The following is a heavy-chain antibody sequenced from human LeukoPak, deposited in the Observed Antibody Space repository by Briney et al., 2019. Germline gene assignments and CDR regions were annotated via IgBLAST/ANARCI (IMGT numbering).Heavy chain of an antibody. CDR1: GGSFSGYY. CDR2: INHSGST. CDR3: ARGKVTRDWYFDL. J-gene: IGHJ2*01. V-gene: IGHV4-34*01. D-gene: IGHD4-17*01. Sequence: PSETLSLTCAVYGGSFSGYYWSWIRQPPGKGLEWFGEINHSGSTNYNPSLKSRVTISIDTSKNQFSLKLSSVTAADTAVYYCARGKVTRDWYFDLWGRGTLVTVSS.